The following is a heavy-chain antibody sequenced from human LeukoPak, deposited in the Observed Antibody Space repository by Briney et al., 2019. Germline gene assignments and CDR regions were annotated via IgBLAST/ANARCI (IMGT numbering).Heavy chain of an antibody. CDR3: ARGLEYYYDSSGSIPIVY. J-gene: IGHJ4*02. CDR2: IIPILGIA. V-gene: IGHV1-69*04. CDR1: GGTLSSYA. Sequence: ASVKVSCKASGGTLSSYAISWVRQAPGQGLEWMGRIIPILGIANYAQKFQGRVTITADKSTSTAYMELSSLRSEDTAVYYCARGLEYYYDSSGSIPIVYWGQGTLVTVSS. D-gene: IGHD3-22*01.